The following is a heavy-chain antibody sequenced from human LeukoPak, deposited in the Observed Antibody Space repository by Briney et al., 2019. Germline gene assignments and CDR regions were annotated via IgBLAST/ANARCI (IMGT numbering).Heavy chain of an antibody. V-gene: IGHV3-53*01. CDR2: IYSGGVT. D-gene: IGHD6-19*01. Sequence: GGSLRLSCAASGFTVSSNYMSWVRQAPGKGLEWVSLIYSGGVTYYADSVKGRFIISRDNAKNTLFLQMNSLRAEDTAVYYCARAPSGWSDYWYFDLWGRGTLVTVSS. J-gene: IGHJ2*01. CDR1: GFTVSSNY. CDR3: ARAPSGWSDYWYFDL.